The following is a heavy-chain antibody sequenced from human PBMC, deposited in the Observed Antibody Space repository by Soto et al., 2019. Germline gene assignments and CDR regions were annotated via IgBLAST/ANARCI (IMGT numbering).Heavy chain of an antibody. CDR1: GFSVADNY. V-gene: IGHV3-66*01. J-gene: IGHJ4*02. CDR3: ALDSSLDY. Sequence: GGSLRLSCGVSGFSVADNYVAWLRQAPGKGLQWVSLIFSGGSTHYADSVTGRFTISRDSSANSLSLQMNNLTVEDTAIYYCALDSSLDYWGQGILVTVSS. D-gene: IGHD3-22*01. CDR2: IFSGGST.